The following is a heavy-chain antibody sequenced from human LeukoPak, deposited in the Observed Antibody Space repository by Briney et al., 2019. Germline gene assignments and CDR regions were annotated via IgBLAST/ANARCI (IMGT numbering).Heavy chain of an antibody. Sequence: PGGSLRLSCAASGFTFSSYAMSWVRQAPGKGLEWVSAISGSGGSTYYADSVKGRFTISRDNSKNTLYLQMNGLRAEDTAVYYCAKELAYCSSTSCYTDYWGQGTLVTVSS. D-gene: IGHD2-2*02. V-gene: IGHV3-23*01. CDR2: ISGSGGST. CDR3: AKELAYCSSTSCYTDY. CDR1: GFTFSSYA. J-gene: IGHJ4*02.